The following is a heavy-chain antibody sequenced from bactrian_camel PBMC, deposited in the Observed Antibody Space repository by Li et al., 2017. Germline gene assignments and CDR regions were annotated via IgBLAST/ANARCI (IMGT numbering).Heavy chain of an antibody. Sequence: QLVESGGGSVPFGGSLKLSCVASPYPGSDYSMGWFRQAPRKQREGIAAIYTVTGSTAYADSVKGRFTISKDNAKRTVYLQMNNLKPEDTAVYYCAGDGSVWYWSVYWGQGTQVTVS. D-gene: IGHD1*01. J-gene: IGHJ4*01. CDR2: IYTVTGST. V-gene: IGHV3S40*01. CDR1: PYPGSDYS. CDR3: AGDGSVWYWSVY.